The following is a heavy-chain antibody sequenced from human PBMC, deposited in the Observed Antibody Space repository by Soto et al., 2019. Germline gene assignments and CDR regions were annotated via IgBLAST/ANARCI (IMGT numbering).Heavy chain of an antibody. Sequence: QVQLVQSGAELKKPGASVKVSCKASGYTFSNYDMNLVRQATGQGPEWIGWVNPNNGDTGYAQKFQGRVTLTTDISTTTAYMELTSLRSEDTAIYYCAKVSRKGSAIDFDYWGQGTLITVSS. CDR3: AKVSRKGSAIDFDY. J-gene: IGHJ4*02. CDR1: GYTFSNYD. V-gene: IGHV1-8*01. D-gene: IGHD3-10*01. CDR2: VNPNNGDT.